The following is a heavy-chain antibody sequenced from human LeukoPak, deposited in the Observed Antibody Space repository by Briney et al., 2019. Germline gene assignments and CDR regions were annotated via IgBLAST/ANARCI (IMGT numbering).Heavy chain of an antibody. Sequence: TSGTLSLTCTVSGGSISSYYWSWIRQPPGKGLEWIGYIYYSGSTNYNPSLKSRVTISVDTSKNQFSLKLSSVTAADTAVYYCARGTSVARSFDYWGQGTLVTVSS. J-gene: IGHJ4*02. CDR1: GGSISSYY. CDR3: ARGTSVARSFDY. V-gene: IGHV4-59*01. D-gene: IGHD1-7*01. CDR2: IYYSGST.